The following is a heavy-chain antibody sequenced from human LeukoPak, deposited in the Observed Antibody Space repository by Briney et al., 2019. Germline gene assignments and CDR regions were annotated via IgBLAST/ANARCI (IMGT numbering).Heavy chain of an antibody. CDR2: INQDGGEQ. CDR1: GFTFTNYW. CDR3: ARDRVWTVLY. V-gene: IGHV3-7*01. D-gene: IGHD6-13*01. Sequence: GGSLRLSCAASGFTFTNYWMSWVRQAPGKGLEWVANINQDGGEQYYMESVKGRLTISRDNAKNSLYLQMNSLRAEDTAVYYCARDRVWTVLYWGQGTLVTVSS. J-gene: IGHJ4*02.